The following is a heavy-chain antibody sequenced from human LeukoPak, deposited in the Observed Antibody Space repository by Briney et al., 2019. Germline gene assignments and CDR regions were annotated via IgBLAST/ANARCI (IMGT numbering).Heavy chain of an antibody. CDR3: AKDSRDYDFWSGYYNYFDY. J-gene: IGHJ4*02. CDR2: ISGSGGST. Sequence: GGSLRLSCAASGFTFSSYAMSWVRQAPGKGLEWVSAISGSGGSTYYADSVKGRFTISRDNSKNTLYLQMNSLRAEDAAVYYCAKDSRDYDFWSGYYNYFDYWGQGTLVTVSS. V-gene: IGHV3-23*01. D-gene: IGHD3-3*01. CDR1: GFTFSSYA.